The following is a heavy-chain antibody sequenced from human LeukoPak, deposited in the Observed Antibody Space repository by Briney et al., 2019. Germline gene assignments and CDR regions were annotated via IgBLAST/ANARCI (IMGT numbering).Heavy chain of an antibody. CDR3: ARPGSGGCYYDSSGPYGMDV. Sequence: PSETLSLTCTVSGGSISSSSYYWGWIRQPPGKGLEWIGSIYYSGSTYYNPSLKSRVTISVDTSKNQFSLKLSSVTAADTAVYYCARPGSGGCYYDSSGPYGMDVWGQGTTVTVSS. J-gene: IGHJ6*02. V-gene: IGHV4-39*01. CDR1: GGSISSSSYY. D-gene: IGHD3-22*01. CDR2: IYYSGST.